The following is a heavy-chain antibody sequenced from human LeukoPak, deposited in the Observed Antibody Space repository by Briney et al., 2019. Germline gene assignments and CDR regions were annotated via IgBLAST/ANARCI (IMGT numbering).Heavy chain of an antibody. J-gene: IGHJ6*02. V-gene: IGHV4-34*01. D-gene: IGHD3-22*01. CDR2: INHSGST. CDR3: ARENPSYYYDSSGYYYGGYGMDV. CDR1: GGSFRGYY. Sequence: KPSETLSLTCAVYGGSFRGYYWSWIRQPPGKGLEWIGEINHSGSTNYNPSLKSRVTISVDTSKNQFSMKLSSVTAADTAVYYCARENPSYYYDSSGYYYGGYGMDVWGQGTTVTVSS.